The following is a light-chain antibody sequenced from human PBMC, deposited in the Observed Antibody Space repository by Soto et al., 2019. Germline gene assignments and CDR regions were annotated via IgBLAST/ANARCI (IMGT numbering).Light chain of an antibody. CDR2: DVT. Sequence: QSALTQPRSVSGSPGQSVTISCTGTSSDVGGFDYVSWFQQHPGKAPKLMIYDVTNRPSGVSNRFSGSKSGNTASLTISGLQAEDEADYYCSSYTVSTTYVFGSGTKVTV. V-gene: IGLV2-14*01. CDR1: SSDVGGFDY. J-gene: IGLJ1*01. CDR3: SSYTVSTTYV.